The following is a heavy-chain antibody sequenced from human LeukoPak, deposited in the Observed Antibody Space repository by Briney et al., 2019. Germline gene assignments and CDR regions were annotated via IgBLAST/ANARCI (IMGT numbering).Heavy chain of an antibody. Sequence: SETLSLTCTVSGVSISSSNSYWGWIRQPPGKGLEWIGSIYYSGSTYYNPSLKSRVTISVDTSKNQFSLKLSSVTAADTAVYYCARSVYYYYYMDVWGKGTTVTVSS. V-gene: IGHV4-39*07. CDR3: ARSVYYYYYMDV. CDR2: IYYSGST. J-gene: IGHJ6*03. CDR1: GVSISSSNSY.